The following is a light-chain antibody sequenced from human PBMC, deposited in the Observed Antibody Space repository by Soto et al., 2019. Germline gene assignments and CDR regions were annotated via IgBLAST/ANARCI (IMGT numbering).Light chain of an antibody. J-gene: IGKJ1*01. Sequence: DIQMTQSPSTLSASVGDRVTISCRASQSISGWLAWYQQKPWKAPNLLISDASSLDSGVPSLFSGSGSRTEFPLTINRLQPDYFASYFCQQYNSYSRTFGQGTKVE. CDR3: QQYNSYSRT. CDR1: QSISGW. V-gene: IGKV1-5*01. CDR2: DAS.